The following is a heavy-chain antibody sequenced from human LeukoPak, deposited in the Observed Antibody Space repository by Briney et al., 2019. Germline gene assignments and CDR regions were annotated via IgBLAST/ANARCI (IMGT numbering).Heavy chain of an antibody. D-gene: IGHD3-22*01. V-gene: IGHV3-23*01. CDR1: GFTFSSYG. CDR3: ARATGYYDSSGAVDY. CDR2: ISGSGAST. Sequence: PGGTLRLSCAASGFTFSSYGMSWVRQAPGKGLEWVSAISGSGASTNYADSVKGRFTISRDNAKNSLYLQMNSLRAEDTAVYYCARATGYYDSSGAVDYWGQGTLVTVSS. J-gene: IGHJ4*02.